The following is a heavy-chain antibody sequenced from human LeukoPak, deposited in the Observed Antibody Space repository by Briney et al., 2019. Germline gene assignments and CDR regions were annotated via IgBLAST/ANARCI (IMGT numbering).Heavy chain of an antibody. V-gene: IGHV3-23*01. Sequence: GGSLRLSCAASGFTFTTYAMTWVRQAPGKGLEWVSSIGAGGAATFHSDSVKGRSTISRDNSMNTLYLQMNSLRADDTAVYYCGRPTKYWLVRGDGVDVWGQGTTVTVSS. CDR3: GRPTKYWLVRGDGVDV. CDR1: GFTFTTYA. CDR2: IGAGGAAT. D-gene: IGHD6-19*01. J-gene: IGHJ6*02.